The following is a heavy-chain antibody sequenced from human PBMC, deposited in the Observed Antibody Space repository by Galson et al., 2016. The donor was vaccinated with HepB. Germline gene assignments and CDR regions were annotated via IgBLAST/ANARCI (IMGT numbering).Heavy chain of an antibody. J-gene: IGHJ4*02. CDR1: GFTFSSYG. CDR3: ASLGSLGSFSRGLY. CDR2: IWYDGSNE. V-gene: IGHV3-33*08. Sequence: SLRLSCAASGFTFSSYGMHWVRQAPGKGLGWVAVIWYDGSNEYYADSVKGRFTISRDNSKNTLYLQMNSLRAEDTAVYYCASLGSLGSFSRGLYWGQGTLVTVSS. D-gene: IGHD3-10*01.